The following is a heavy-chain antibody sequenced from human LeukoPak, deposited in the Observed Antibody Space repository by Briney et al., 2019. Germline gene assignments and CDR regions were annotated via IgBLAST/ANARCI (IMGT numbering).Heavy chain of an antibody. V-gene: IGHV4-39*01. CDR3: ARGGSGTPPGFHH. CDR2: IFYSGST. D-gene: IGHD3-10*01. J-gene: IGHJ1*01. Sequence: SETLSLTCTISGGSISTSNYYWGWIRQPPGKGLEWIGNIFYSGSTYYNPSLKSRVTISVDTSKNQFSLKLNSVTPEDTGVYYCARGGSGTPPGFHHWGQGTLVTVSS. CDR1: GGSISTSNYY.